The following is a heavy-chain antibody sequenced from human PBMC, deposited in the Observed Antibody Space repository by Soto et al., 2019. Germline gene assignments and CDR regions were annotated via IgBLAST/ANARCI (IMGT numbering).Heavy chain of an antibody. D-gene: IGHD6-13*01. V-gene: IGHV1-69*02. CDR2: IIPILGIA. CDR3: ARGSGQQLVTYYYYYYMDV. Sequence: ASVKVSCKASGGTFSSYTISWVRQAPGQGLEWMGRIIPILGIANYAQKFQGRVTITADKSTSTAYMELSSLRSEDTAVYYCARGSGQQLVTYYYYYYMDVWGKGTTVTVSS. J-gene: IGHJ6*03. CDR1: GGTFSSYT.